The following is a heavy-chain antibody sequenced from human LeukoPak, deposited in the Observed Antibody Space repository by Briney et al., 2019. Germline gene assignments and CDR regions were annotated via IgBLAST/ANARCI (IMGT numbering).Heavy chain of an antibody. CDR3: ARGPLEYYDSSGQDY. J-gene: IGHJ4*02. CDR1: GYTFTGYY. Sequence: GASVKVSCKASGYTFTGYYIHWVRQAPGQGLEWVGWINPNSGGAKYAQKFQGRVTMTRDTSISTAYMELSRLRSDDTAVYYCARGPLEYYDSSGQDYWGQGTLVTVSS. V-gene: IGHV1-2*02. CDR2: INPNSGGA. D-gene: IGHD3-22*01.